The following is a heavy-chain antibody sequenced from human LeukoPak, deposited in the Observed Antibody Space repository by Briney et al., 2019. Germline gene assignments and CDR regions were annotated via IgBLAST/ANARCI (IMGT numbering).Heavy chain of an antibody. V-gene: IGHV3-30*04. Sequence: GGSLRLSCAASGFTFSSYAMHWVRQAPGKGLEWVAVISYDGSNKYYADSVKGRFTISRDNSKNTLYLQMNSLRAEDTAVYYCARASLHYYGSGGFDYWGQGTLVTVSS. D-gene: IGHD3-10*01. CDR1: GFTFSSYA. J-gene: IGHJ4*02. CDR2: ISYDGSNK. CDR3: ARASLHYYGSGGFDY.